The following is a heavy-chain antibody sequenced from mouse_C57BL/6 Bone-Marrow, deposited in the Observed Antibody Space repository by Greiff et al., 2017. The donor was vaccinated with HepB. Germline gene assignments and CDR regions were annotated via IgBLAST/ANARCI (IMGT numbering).Heavy chain of an antibody. J-gene: IGHJ4*01. CDR3: ARYAIDY. V-gene: IGHV1-50*01. CDR1: GYTFTSYW. CDR2: IDPSDSYT. Sequence: QVQLQQPGAELVKPGASVKLSCTASGYTFTSYWMQWVKQRPGQGLEWIGEIDPSDSYTNYKKKFKGKATLTVDTSSSTAYMQLSSLTSEDAAVYYSARYAIDYWGQGTSVTVSS.